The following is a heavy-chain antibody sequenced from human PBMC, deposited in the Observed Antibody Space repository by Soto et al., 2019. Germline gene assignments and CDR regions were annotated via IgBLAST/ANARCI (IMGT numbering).Heavy chain of an antibody. Sequence: PSQTLSLTCAISVDSVSSNTAAWNCIRSSPSRGLEWLGRTYYRSNWRHDYAVSVKSRITVNPDTSKNHFSLQLNSVTPDDTAVYYCARGVAGSGFDLWGQGTLVTVSS. J-gene: IGHJ4*02. D-gene: IGHD6-19*01. V-gene: IGHV6-1*01. CDR2: TYYRSNWRH. CDR1: VDSVSSNTAA. CDR3: ARGVAGSGFDL.